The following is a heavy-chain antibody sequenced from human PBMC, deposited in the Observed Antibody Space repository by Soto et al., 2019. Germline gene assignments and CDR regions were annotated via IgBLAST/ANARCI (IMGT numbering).Heavy chain of an antibody. Sequence: PSETLSLTCTVSGGSFTGHFWSWVRQPPGKGLEWIGEVSHSGNTKYYPSLRSRVTLSVDSSKNQISLALTSVTAADTAVYYCGRDKLGSTGWHQFDIWGQGTMVTVSS. CDR1: GGSFTGHF. J-gene: IGHJ3*02. V-gene: IGHV4-34*01. CDR3: GRDKLGSTGWHQFDI. CDR2: VSHSGNT. D-gene: IGHD1-26*01.